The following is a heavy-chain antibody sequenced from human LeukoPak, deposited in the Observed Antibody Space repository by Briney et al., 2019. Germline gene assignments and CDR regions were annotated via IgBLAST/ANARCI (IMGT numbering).Heavy chain of an antibody. CDR2: VNVDGRDT. CDR3: ARALGVNGFDP. J-gene: IGHJ5*02. Sequence: PGGSLRLSCAASGFTLRSYWMHSVRQTPGKGLVWVSRVNVDGRDTTYAHSVKGRFTIYRDNAKNTLYLQINSLRDEDTPLFYGARALGVNGFDPWGEGTLVTVSS. D-gene: IGHD3-10*01. V-gene: IGHV3-74*01. CDR1: GFTLRSYW.